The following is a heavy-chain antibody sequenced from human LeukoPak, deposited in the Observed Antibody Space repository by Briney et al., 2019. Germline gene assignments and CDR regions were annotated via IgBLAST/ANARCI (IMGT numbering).Heavy chain of an antibody. CDR1: GFTFRNYA. CDR3: AKGIYDMDV. CDR2: IWYDGGNR. Sequence: TGGSLRLSCAASGFTFRNYAMHWVRQAPGKGLEWVAIIWYDGGNRYHADSVKGRFTISRDNSKNTLYLQMNSLRAEDTAVYFCAKGIYDMDVWGQGTTVTVSS. V-gene: IGHV3-33*06. J-gene: IGHJ6*02.